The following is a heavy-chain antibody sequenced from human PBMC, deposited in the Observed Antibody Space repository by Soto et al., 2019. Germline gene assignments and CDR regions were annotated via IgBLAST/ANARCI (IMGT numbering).Heavy chain of an antibody. Sequence: GGSLRLSCAAPGFTFSSYAMSWVRQAPGKGLEWVSAISGSGGSTYYADSVKGRFTISRDNSKNTLYLQMNSLRAEDTAVYYCAKDLRGTGYSMGVDAFDIWGQGTMVTVSS. J-gene: IGHJ3*02. D-gene: IGHD6-13*01. CDR1: GFTFSSYA. CDR2: ISGSGGST. V-gene: IGHV3-23*01. CDR3: AKDLRGTGYSMGVDAFDI.